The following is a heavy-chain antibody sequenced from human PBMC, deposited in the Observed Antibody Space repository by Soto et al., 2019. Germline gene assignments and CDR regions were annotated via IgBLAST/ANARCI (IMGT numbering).Heavy chain of an antibody. V-gene: IGHV1-69*02. J-gene: IGHJ6*03. CDR2: IIPILGIA. Sequence: ASVKVSCKASGGTFSSYTISWVRQAPGQGLEWMGRIIPILGIANYAQKFQGRVTITADKSTSTAYMELSSLRSEDTAVYYCAIQRGDPTYYYYYYMDVWGKGTTVTVSS. CDR1: GGTFSSYT. D-gene: IGHD3-16*01. CDR3: AIQRGDPTYYYYYYMDV.